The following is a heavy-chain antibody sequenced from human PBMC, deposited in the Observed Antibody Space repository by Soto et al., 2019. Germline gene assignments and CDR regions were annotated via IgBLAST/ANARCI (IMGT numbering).Heavy chain of an antibody. Sequence: EVQLVESGGGLVQPGRSLRLSCTASGFTFGDYAMSWVRQAPGKGLEWVGFIRSKAYGGTTEYAASVKGRFTISRDDSKSIAYLQMNSLKTEDTAVYYCTARPHSTMVRGEKRFDYWGQGTLVTVSS. CDR2: IRSKAYGGTT. D-gene: IGHD3-10*01. CDR1: GFTFGDYA. CDR3: TARPHSTMVRGEKRFDY. V-gene: IGHV3-49*04. J-gene: IGHJ4*02.